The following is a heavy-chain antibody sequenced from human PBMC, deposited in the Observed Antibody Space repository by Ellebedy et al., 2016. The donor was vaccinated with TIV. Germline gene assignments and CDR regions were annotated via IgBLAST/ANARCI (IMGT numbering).Heavy chain of an antibody. V-gene: IGHV3-23*01. CDR1: GFTFSSYA. CDR2: ISGTGGST. CDR3: AKRLTTGTTGADDY. J-gene: IGHJ4*02. Sequence: GGSLRLSCAASGFTFSSYAMSWVRQAPGKGLEWVSAISGTGGSTYYADSVKGRFTISRDNSKNTLYLQMNSLRAEDTAVYYCAKRLTTGTTGADDYWGQGTLVTVSS. D-gene: IGHD1-1*01.